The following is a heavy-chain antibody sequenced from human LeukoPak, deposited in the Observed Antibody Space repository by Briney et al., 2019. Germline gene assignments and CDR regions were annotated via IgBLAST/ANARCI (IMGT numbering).Heavy chain of an antibody. CDR2: MNPNSGNT. CDR1: GYTFTSYD. CDR3: ARVVRFLEWSRPRPYNYMDV. Sequence: ASVKVSCKASGYTFTSYDINWVRQATGQGLEWMGWMNPNSGNTGYAQKFQGRVTITRNTSISTAYMELSSLRSEDTAVYYCARVVRFLEWSRPRPYNYMDVWGKGTTVTVSS. V-gene: IGHV1-8*03. J-gene: IGHJ6*03. D-gene: IGHD3-3*01.